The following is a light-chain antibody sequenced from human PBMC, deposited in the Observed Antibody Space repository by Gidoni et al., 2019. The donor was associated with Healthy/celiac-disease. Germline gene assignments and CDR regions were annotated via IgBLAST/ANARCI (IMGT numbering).Light chain of an antibody. CDR1: QSISSY. V-gene: IGKV1-39*01. J-gene: IGKJ5*01. CDR3: QQSYSTPIT. CDR2: AAS. Sequence: DIQMTQSPSSLSASVGDRVTITCRASQSISSYLNWYQQKPGKAPKLLIYAASSLQSGVPSRFSGSGSGTDFTLTISSLQPEDCATYYCQQSYSTPITFGQGTRLEIK.